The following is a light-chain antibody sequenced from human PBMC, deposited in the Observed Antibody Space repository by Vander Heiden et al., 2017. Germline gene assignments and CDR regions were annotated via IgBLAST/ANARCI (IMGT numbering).Light chain of an antibody. V-gene: IGLV2-23*02. Sequence: QSALTQPASLSGSPGQSITISCTGTSSDVGSYNLVSWYQQHPGKAPKLMIYEVSKRPSGVSNRFSGSKSGNTASLTISGLQAEDEADYYCCSYAGSSTCVVFGGGTKLTVL. CDR3: CSYAGSSTCVV. CDR2: EVS. J-gene: IGLJ2*01. CDR1: SSDVGSYNL.